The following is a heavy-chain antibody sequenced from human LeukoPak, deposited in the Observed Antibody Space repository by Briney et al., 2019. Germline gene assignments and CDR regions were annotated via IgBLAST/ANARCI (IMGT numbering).Heavy chain of an antibody. CDR3: ARSSLVVLVVATFDY. CDR2: IWYDGSNK. J-gene: IGHJ4*02. CDR1: GFTFSSYG. V-gene: IGHV3-33*01. Sequence: GRSLRLSCAASGFTFSSYGMHWVRQAPGKGLEWVAVIWYDGSNKYYADSVKGRFTISRDNSKNTLYLQMNSLRAENTAVYYCARSSLVVLVVATFDYWGQGTLVTVSS. D-gene: IGHD2-15*01.